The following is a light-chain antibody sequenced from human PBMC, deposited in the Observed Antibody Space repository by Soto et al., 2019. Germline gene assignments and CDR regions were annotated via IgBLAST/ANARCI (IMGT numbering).Light chain of an antibody. CDR2: DAS. Sequence: EVVLTQSPATLSLSPGETATLSCRASQSVGTYLAWYQQRPGQTPRLLIYDASNRATGIPPRFSGSGSGTDFTLTINTLEPEDFAVYYCQQRANWITFGQGTRLQIK. CDR3: QQRANWIT. CDR1: QSVGTY. V-gene: IGKV3-11*01. J-gene: IGKJ5*01.